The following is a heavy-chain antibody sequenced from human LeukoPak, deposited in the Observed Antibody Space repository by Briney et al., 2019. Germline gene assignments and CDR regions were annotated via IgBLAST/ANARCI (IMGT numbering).Heavy chain of an antibody. CDR3: ARAYRRRRSSRDRILYYFDY. CDR1: GYTFTSYD. J-gene: IGHJ4*02. D-gene: IGHD6-13*01. Sequence: ASVKVSCKASGYTFTSYDINWVRQATGQGLEWMGWMNPNSGNTGYAQKFQGRVTMTRNTSISTAYMELSSLRSEDTAVYYCARAYRRRRSSRDRILYYFDYWGQGTLVTVSS. CDR2: MNPNSGNT. V-gene: IGHV1-8*01.